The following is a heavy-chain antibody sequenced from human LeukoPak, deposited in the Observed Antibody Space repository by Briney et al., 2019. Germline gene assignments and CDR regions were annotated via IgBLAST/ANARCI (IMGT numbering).Heavy chain of an antibody. Sequence: GSSVKVSCKAAGGTFSSYAISWVREAPGQGLEWMGRIIPFFGTANSAQKFQGRVTITTDESTSTAYMELSSLRSEDTAVYYCARAGSSWYRFDYWGQGTLVTVSS. CDR3: ARAGSSWYRFDY. D-gene: IGHD6-13*01. CDR1: GGTFSSYA. J-gene: IGHJ4*02. V-gene: IGHV1-69*05. CDR2: IIPFFGTA.